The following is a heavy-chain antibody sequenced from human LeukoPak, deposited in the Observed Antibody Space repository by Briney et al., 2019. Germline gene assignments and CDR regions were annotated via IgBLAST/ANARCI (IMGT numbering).Heavy chain of an antibody. CDR1: GYTLTELS. CDR3: ATADFVVVIAPHAFDI. D-gene: IGHD2-21*01. J-gene: IGHJ3*02. CDR2: FDPEDGET. Sequence: ASVKVSCKVSGYTLTELSMHWVRQAPGKGLEWMGGFDPEDGETIYAQKFQGRVTMTEDTSTDTAYMELSSLRSEDTAVYYCATADFVVVIAPHAFDIWGQGSMVTVSS. V-gene: IGHV1-24*01.